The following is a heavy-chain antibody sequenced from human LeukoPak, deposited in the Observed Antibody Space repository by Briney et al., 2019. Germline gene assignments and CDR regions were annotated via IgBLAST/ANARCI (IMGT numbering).Heavy chain of an antibody. D-gene: IGHD2-2*01. Sequence: GASVKVSFKSSGYTFTSHSISWLRQAPGQGLEWMRWISAYSGNTHYAQKFQGRVTMTTETSTSTAYMELRSLISDDTAVYYCARGSSSFDYWGQGTLVTVSS. J-gene: IGHJ4*02. V-gene: IGHV1-18*01. CDR3: ARGSSSFDY. CDR2: ISAYSGNT. CDR1: GYTFTSHS.